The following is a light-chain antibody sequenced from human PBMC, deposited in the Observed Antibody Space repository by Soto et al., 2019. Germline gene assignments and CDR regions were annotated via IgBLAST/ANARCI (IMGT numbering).Light chain of an antibody. V-gene: IGKV3-15*01. CDR3: QQYNEWLRT. Sequence: EIAMTQSPATLAVSPGERATLSCRASQSVSGNLVWYQQKPGRAPRLLIYGASTRATGIPARFSGSGSGTEFTLTISSLQSEDFAVYHCQQYNEWLRTFGQGIKVDIK. CDR2: GAS. CDR1: QSVSGN. J-gene: IGKJ1*01.